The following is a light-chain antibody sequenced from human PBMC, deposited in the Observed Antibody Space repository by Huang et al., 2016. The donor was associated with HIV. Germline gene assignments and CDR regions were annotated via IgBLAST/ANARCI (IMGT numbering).Light chain of an antibody. J-gene: IGKJ4*01. CDR3: MQSIQLPLT. CDR1: QSLLHSDGKPY. CDR2: EVC. Sequence: DIVMTQTPLSLSVTPGQPASISRKSSQSLLHSDGKPYLYWYLQKAGQRPQLLIHEVCNRVSGVQHRFSVSGSGADFTLKISRVEAEDVRCYYCMQSIQLPLTFGGGTKVEIK. V-gene: IGKV2D-29*01.